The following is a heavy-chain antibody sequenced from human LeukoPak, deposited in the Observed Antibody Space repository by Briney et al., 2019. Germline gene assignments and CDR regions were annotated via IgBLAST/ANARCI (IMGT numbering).Heavy chain of an antibody. CDR2: ISSSSSTI. CDR1: GFTFSSYS. CDR3: ARARYDYVWGSYRKTQNDAFDI. V-gene: IGHV3-48*04. D-gene: IGHD3-16*02. J-gene: IGHJ3*02. Sequence: PGRSLRLSCAASGFTFSSYSMNWVRQAPGKGLEWVSYISSSSSTIYYADSVKGRFTISRDNAKNSLYLQMNSLRAEDTAVYYCARARYDYVWGSYRKTQNDAFDIWGQGTMVTVSS.